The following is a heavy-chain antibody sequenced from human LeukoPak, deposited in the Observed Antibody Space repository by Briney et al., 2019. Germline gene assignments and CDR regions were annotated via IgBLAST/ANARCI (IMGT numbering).Heavy chain of an antibody. Sequence: PSETLSLTCTVSGGSVSSGSYYWSWIRQPPGKGLEWIGYIYYSGSTNYNPSLKSRVTISVDTSKNQFSLKLSSVTAADTAVYYCARDERPLYGMDVWGQGTTVTASS. V-gene: IGHV4-61*01. D-gene: IGHD1-1*01. CDR2: IYYSGST. J-gene: IGHJ6*02. CDR3: ARDERPLYGMDV. CDR1: GGSVSSGSYY.